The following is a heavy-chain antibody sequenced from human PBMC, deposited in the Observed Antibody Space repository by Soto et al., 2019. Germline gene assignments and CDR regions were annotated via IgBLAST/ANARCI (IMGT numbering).Heavy chain of an antibody. J-gene: IGHJ4*02. V-gene: IGHV2-5*02. CDR3: AHRRRVGSDFSLGY. Sequence: QITLKESGPTLVKPTQTLTLTCSFSGFSLSTSGVGVGWIRQPPGKALEWLALIYWDDDKRYSPSLKSRLTITKATSNNPVVRTMTNLDPVDTATYYCAHRRRVGSDFSLGYCGQGALVTVSS. CDR1: GFSLSTSGVG. CDR2: IYWDDDK. D-gene: IGHD2-21*01.